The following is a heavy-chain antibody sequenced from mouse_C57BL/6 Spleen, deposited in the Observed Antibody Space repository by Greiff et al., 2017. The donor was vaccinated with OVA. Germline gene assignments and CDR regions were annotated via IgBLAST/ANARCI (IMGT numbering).Heavy chain of an antibody. CDR2: IDPSDSYT. Sequence: QVQLQQPGAELVKPGASVKLSCKASGYTFTSYWMQWVKQRPGQGLEWIGEIDPSDSYTNYNQKFKGKATLTVDTSSSTAYMQLGSLTSEDSAVYYCASRYYGYDAWFAYWGQGTLVTVSA. D-gene: IGHD2-2*01. V-gene: IGHV1-50*01. CDR3: ASRYYGYDAWFAY. CDR1: GYTFTSYW. J-gene: IGHJ3*01.